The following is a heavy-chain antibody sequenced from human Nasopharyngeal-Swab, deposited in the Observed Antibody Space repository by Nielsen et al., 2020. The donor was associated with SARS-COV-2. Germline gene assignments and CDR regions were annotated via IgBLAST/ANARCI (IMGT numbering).Heavy chain of an antibody. D-gene: IGHD6-13*01. CDR3: ARHSSWYLTYYWYFDL. Sequence: GSLRLSCTVSGGSISSYYWSWIRQPPGKGLEWIGYIYYSGSTYYNPSLKSRVTISVDTSKNQFSLKLSSVTAADTAVYYCARHSSWYLTYYWYFDLWGRGTLVTVSS. V-gene: IGHV4-59*04. J-gene: IGHJ2*01. CDR1: GGSISSYY. CDR2: IYYSGST.